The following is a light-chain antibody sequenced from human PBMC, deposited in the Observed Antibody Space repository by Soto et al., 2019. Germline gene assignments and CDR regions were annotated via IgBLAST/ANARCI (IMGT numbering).Light chain of an antibody. J-gene: IGKJ1*01. CDR1: QSISNW. CDR2: DAS. Sequence: DIQMTQSPSTLSASVGDRVTITCRASQSISNWLAWYQQKPGQAPKLLIYDASTLESGVPGRFSGSGVGTHFTLTISGLQPEDFATYHCQHYNSYSRAFGQGTKVDIK. V-gene: IGKV1-5*01. CDR3: QHYNSYSRA.